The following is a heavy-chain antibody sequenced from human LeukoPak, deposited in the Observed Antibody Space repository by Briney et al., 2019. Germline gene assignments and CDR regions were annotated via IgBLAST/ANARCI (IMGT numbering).Heavy chain of an antibody. D-gene: IGHD1-26*01. Sequence: GGSLRLSCAASGFTFDDYAMHWVRQAPGKGLEWVSGISWNSGSIGYADPVKGRFTIPRDNAKNSLYLQMNSLRAEDTALYYCAKDMGSGSYRGGFDYWGQGTLVTVSS. CDR1: GFTFDDYA. J-gene: IGHJ4*02. CDR3: AKDMGSGSYRGGFDY. CDR2: ISWNSGSI. V-gene: IGHV3-9*01.